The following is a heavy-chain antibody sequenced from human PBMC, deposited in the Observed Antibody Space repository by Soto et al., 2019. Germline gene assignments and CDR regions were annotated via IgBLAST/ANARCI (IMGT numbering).Heavy chain of an antibody. D-gene: IGHD1-1*01. Sequence: KISCKASGGAFTNYSLKWVGHIPVEGRQWLGGVITLNNNSNYSETVVGRLSVTADIASSTVYLHLSGLTPGDTATYYCASWSSWNPLYYHGMDVWGQGTKVTVSS. CDR1: GGAFTNYS. CDR3: ASWSSWNPLYYHGMDV. CDR2: VITLNNNS. V-gene: IGHV1-69*02. J-gene: IGHJ6*02.